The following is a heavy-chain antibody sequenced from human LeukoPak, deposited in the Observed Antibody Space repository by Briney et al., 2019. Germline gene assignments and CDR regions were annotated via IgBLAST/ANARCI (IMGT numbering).Heavy chain of an antibody. V-gene: IGHV3-7*01. D-gene: IGHD5-24*01. CDR1: GFTFSSYG. J-gene: IGHJ4*02. Sequence: PGGSLRLSCAASGFTFSSYGMSWVRQAPGKGLEWVDNIKEDESEIYYVDSVKGRFTISRDNAKNLLYLQMNSLRAEDTAVYFCARDKEMAAITGSLFDYWGPGTLVTVSS. CDR2: IKEDESEI. CDR3: ARDKEMAAITGSLFDY.